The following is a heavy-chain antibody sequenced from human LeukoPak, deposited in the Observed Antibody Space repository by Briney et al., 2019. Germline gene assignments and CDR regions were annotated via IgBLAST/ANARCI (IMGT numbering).Heavy chain of an antibody. D-gene: IGHD3-3*01. Sequence: RGSLRLSCAASGLTFSDYHMSWIRQAPGKGLEWVSHISDNGRTKYYANSVQGRFTVSRDNAKNSLYLQMNSLRADDTAVYYCATVHFGYFTFWGQGTLVPVSS. CDR2: ISDNGRTK. CDR1: GLTFSDYH. V-gene: IGHV3-11*01. J-gene: IGHJ4*02. CDR3: ATVHFGYFTF.